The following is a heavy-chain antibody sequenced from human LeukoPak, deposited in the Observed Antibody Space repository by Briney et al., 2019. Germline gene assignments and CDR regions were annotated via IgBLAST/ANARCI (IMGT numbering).Heavy chain of an antibody. D-gene: IGHD3-22*01. CDR1: GYSFTSYW. CDR2: IYPGDSDT. J-gene: IGHJ4*02. CDR3: ARRYYYDSSGYYYPAYYFDY. Sequence: PGESLKISCKGSGYSFTSYWIGWVRQMPGKGLEWMGIIYPGDSDTRYSPSFQGQVTISADKSISTAYLQWSSLKASDTAMYYCARRYYYDSSGYYYPAYYFDYWGQGTLVTVSS. V-gene: IGHV5-51*01.